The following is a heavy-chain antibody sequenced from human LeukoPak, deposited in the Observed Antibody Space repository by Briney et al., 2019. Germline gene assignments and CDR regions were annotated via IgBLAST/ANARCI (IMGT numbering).Heavy chain of an antibody. CDR3: AREPIYYDSSGYYLSFDY. Sequence: PSETLSLTCTVSGGSISSYYWSWIRQPPGKGLEWIGRIYTSGSTNYNPSLKSRVTMSVDTSKNQFSLKLSSVTAADTAVYYCAREPIYYDSSGYYLSFDYWGQGTLVTVSS. J-gene: IGHJ4*02. D-gene: IGHD3-22*01. CDR1: GGSISSYY. CDR2: IYTSGST. V-gene: IGHV4-4*07.